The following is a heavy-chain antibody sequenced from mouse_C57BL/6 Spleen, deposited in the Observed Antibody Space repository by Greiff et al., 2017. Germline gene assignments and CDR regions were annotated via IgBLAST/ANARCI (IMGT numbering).Heavy chain of an antibody. D-gene: IGHD1-1*01. CDR3: ERRDYYGSSYWYCDV. Sequence: EVQGVESGGGLVQPGGSLSLSCAASGFTFTDYYMSWVRQPPGKALEWLGFISNKANGYTTEYSASVKGRFTISRDTSQSILYLQMNALRAADSATYSCERRDYYGSSYWYCDVWGTGTTVTVSS. CDR2: ISNKANGYTT. V-gene: IGHV7-3*01. J-gene: IGHJ1*03. CDR1: GFTFTDYY.